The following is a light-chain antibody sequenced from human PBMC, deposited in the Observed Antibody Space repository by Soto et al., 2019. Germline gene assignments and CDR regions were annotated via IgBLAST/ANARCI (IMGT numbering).Light chain of an antibody. CDR2: ATS. Sequence: IQMTQSPPSLSASVGDRVIITCRASQSTNNYVNSYQQKPGKAPKLLIYATSILQGGVPPRFSGSGSETDYTLTITSLQPEDFGTYYCQQSFKTPLTFGAGTNVEIK. J-gene: IGKJ4*01. CDR1: QSTNNY. CDR3: QQSFKTPLT. V-gene: IGKV1-39*01.